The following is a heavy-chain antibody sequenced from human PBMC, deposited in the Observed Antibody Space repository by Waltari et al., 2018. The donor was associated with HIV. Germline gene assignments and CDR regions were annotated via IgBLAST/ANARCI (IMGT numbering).Heavy chain of an antibody. CDR2: ISSSSSTI. Sequence: EVQLVESGGGLVQPGGSLRLSCAASGFTFSSYSMNWVRQAPGKGLEWVSYISSSSSTIYYADSVKGRFTTSRDNAKNSLYLQMNSLRAEDTAVYYCARDGQAAGTGGMDVWGQGTTVTVSS. CDR1: GFTFSSYS. V-gene: IGHV3-48*01. D-gene: IGHD1-1*01. CDR3: ARDGQAAGTGGMDV. J-gene: IGHJ6*02.